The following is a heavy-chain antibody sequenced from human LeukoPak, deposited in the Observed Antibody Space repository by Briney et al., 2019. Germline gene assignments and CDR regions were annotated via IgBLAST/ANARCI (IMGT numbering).Heavy chain of an antibody. Sequence: SETLSLTCTVSGYSISSGYYWGWIRQPPGKGLEWIGTIYYSGSTYYNPSLKSRVTISVDTSKNQFSLKLSSVTAADTAVYYCARTGKLRYFDWHRTWSFQHWGQGTLVTVSS. D-gene: IGHD3-9*01. CDR1: GYSISSGYY. J-gene: IGHJ1*01. V-gene: IGHV4-38-2*02. CDR2: IYYSGST. CDR3: ARTGKLRYFDWHRTWSFQH.